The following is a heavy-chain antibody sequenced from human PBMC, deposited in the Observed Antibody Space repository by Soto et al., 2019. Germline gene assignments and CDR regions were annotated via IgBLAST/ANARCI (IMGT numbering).Heavy chain of an antibody. V-gene: IGHV4-39*01. D-gene: IGHD3-3*01. J-gene: IGHJ4*02. CDR1: GGSISSSSYY. CDR2: IYYSGST. Sequence: SETLSLTXTVSGGSISSSSYYWGWIRQPPGKGLEWIGSIYYSGSTYYNPSLKSRVTISVDTSKNQFSLKLSSVTAADTAVYYCARSYDFWSGYPGYWGQGTLVTVSS. CDR3: ARSYDFWSGYPGY.